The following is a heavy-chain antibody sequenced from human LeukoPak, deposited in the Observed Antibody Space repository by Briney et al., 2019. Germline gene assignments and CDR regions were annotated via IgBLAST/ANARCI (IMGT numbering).Heavy chain of an antibody. Sequence: SETLSLTCTVSGGSFTFYYWSWIRQPAWKGLEWIGRLYFSGTTNYNPSLKSRVTMSLDTSKNQVSLRLTSVTAADTAVYYCASTPYSGRGSHFDVWGRGTPVTVSS. CDR3: ASTPYSGRGSHFDV. J-gene: IGHJ2*01. V-gene: IGHV4-4*07. D-gene: IGHD6-25*01. CDR2: LYFSGTT. CDR1: GGSFTFYY.